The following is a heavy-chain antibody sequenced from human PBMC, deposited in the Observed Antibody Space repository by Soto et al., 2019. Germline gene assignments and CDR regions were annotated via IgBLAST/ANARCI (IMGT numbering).Heavy chain of an antibody. D-gene: IGHD3-3*01. CDR1: GFTFSSYA. CDR3: ARVIVPYYDFWSCYYVPRFDFYYGMDV. Sequence: GGSLRLSCAASGFTFSSYAMHWVRQAPGKGLEWVAVISYDGSNKYYADSVRGRFTISRDNSKNTLYLQMNSLRAEDTAVYYWARVIVPYYDFWSCYYVPRFDFYYGMDVWGQGTTVTVSS. CDR2: ISYDGSNK. J-gene: IGHJ6*02. V-gene: IGHV3-30-3*01.